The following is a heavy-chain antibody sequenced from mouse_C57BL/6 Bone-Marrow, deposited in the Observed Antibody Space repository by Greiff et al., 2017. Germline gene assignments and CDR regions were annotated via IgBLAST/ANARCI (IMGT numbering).Heavy chain of an antibody. J-gene: IGHJ3*01. CDR3: EREGRGFAY. CDR1: GYAFSSSW. V-gene: IGHV1-82*01. D-gene: IGHD3-3*01. CDR2: IYPGDGDT. Sequence: LVESGPELVKPGASVKISCKASGYAFSSSWMNWVKQRPGKGLEWIGRIYPGDGDTNYDGKFKGKATLTADKSSSTVYMQISSLTSEYSAVYFGEREGRGFAYWGQGTLVTVSA.